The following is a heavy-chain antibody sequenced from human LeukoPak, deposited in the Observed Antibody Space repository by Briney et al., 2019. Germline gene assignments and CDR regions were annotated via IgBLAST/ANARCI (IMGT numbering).Heavy chain of an antibody. CDR3: PIYDY. CDR1: GFTFSSYA. V-gene: IGHV3-23*01. Sequence: GGSLRLSCAASGFTFSSYAISWVRQAPGKGLEWVSAISGSGGSTYYADSAKGRFTISRDNSKNTLYVQMNSLTARPPAVYFCPIYDYWGQGNLVTVSS. J-gene: IGHJ4*02. CDR2: ISGSGGST.